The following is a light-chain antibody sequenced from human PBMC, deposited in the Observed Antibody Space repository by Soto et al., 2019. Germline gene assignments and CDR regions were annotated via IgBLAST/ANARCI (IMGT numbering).Light chain of an antibody. CDR1: SSDVGGYNY. J-gene: IGLJ1*01. CDR3: SSYVGTNCYV. V-gene: IGLV2-8*01. Sequence: QSALTQPPSASGSPGQSVTISCTGTSSDVGGYNYVSWYQQHPGKAPKLIIYEVYKRPSGVPDRFSGSKSGNTAALTVSGLQAEDEAYYYCSSYVGTNCYVFGTGPKLTVL. CDR2: EVY.